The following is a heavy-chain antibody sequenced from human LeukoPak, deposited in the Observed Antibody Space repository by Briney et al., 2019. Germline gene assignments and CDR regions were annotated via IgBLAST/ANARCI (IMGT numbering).Heavy chain of an antibody. V-gene: IGHV1-69*04. Sequence: SVKVSCKASGGTFSSYAISWVRQAPGQRLEWMGRIIPILGIANYAQNFQGRVTITADESTSTAYMELSSLRSEDTAVYYCARDQNYDSSGYYFGYYFDYWGQGTLVTVSS. CDR2: IIPILGIA. J-gene: IGHJ4*02. CDR1: GGTFSSYA. D-gene: IGHD3-22*01. CDR3: ARDQNYDSSGYYFGYYFDY.